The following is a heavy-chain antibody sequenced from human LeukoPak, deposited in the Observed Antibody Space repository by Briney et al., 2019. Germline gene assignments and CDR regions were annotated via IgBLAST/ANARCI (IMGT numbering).Heavy chain of an antibody. CDR2: LYYSGTT. D-gene: IGHD3-22*01. CDR1: GGSINY. Sequence: SETLSLTCTVSGGSINYGGWIRQPPGKGLEWIGSLYYSGTTHYNPSLKSRVTISVDTSKNQFSLKLGSVTAADTAVYYCARGPAMIVPFPPRYWGQGTLVTVSS. CDR3: ARGPAMIVPFPPRY. V-gene: IGHV4-39*01. J-gene: IGHJ4*02.